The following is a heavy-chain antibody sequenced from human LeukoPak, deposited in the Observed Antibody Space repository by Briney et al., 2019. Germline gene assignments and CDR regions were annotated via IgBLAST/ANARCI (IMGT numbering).Heavy chain of an antibody. V-gene: IGHV3-11*05. CDR2: ISSSSGYT. CDR3: VKDWAGGDSRRNGILHI. J-gene: IGHJ3*02. D-gene: IGHD3-16*01. CDR1: RFTFSDYY. Sequence: PGGSLRLSCAASRFTFSDYYISWVRQAPGKGLEWVSYISSSSGYTKYADSVKGRFTISRDNSNNTLYLQMNSLSAEDTAVYYCVKDWAGGDSRRNGILHIWSQGTRVTVSS.